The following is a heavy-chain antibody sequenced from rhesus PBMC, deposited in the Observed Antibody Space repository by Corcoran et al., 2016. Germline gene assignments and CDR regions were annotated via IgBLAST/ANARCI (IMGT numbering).Heavy chain of an antibody. D-gene: IGHD6-25*01. Sequence: QLQLQESGPGLVKPSETLSVTCAVSGGSISSIYWSWIRQAPGKGLEWFGYIYGSGSSTNYNPSLKSRVTLSVETSKNQFSLKLSSVTAADTAVYYCVRVDEKRQLAYFDYWGQGVLVTVSS. CDR2: IYGSGSST. CDR1: GGSISSIY. V-gene: IGHV4-169*01. J-gene: IGHJ4*01. CDR3: VRVDEKRQLAYFDY.